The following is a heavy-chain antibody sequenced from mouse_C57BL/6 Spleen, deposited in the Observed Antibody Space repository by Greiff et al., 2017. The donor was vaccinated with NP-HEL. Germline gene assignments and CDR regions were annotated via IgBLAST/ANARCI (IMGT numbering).Heavy chain of an antibody. J-gene: IGHJ2*01. Sequence: VQLQQPGAELVRPGASVKLSCTASGFNIKDDYMHWVKQRPEQGLEWIGWIDPENGDTEYASKFQGKATITADTSSNTAYLQLSSLTSEDTAVYYCTTGYSNYGYWGQGTTLTVSS. CDR2: IDPENGDT. CDR1: GFNIKDDY. CDR3: TTGYSNYGY. V-gene: IGHV14-4*01. D-gene: IGHD2-5*01.